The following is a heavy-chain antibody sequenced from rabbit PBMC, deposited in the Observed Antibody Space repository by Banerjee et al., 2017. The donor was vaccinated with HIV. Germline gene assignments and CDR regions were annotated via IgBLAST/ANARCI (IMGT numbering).Heavy chain of an antibody. V-gene: IGHV1S45*01. CDR1: GIDFSSDYY. CDR3: VKSISSVSSYGEL. CDR2: IYAGNSGST. D-gene: IGHD8-1*01. J-gene: IGHJ4*01. Sequence: QEQLVESGGGLVKPGGTLTLTCKASGIDFSSDYYMCWVRQAPGKGLEWIACIYAGNSGSTWYASWAKGRFTISKTSSTTVTLQMTSLTVADTATYFCVKSISSVSSYGELWGQGTLVTVS.